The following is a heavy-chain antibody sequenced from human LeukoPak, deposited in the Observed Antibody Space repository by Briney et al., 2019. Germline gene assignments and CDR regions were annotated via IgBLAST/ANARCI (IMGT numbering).Heavy chain of an antibody. D-gene: IGHD6-19*01. J-gene: IGHJ3*02. CDR3: ARTSQAVAPSDAFDI. V-gene: IGHV4-31*03. CDR2: IYYSGST. Sequence: SQTLSLTCTVSGGSISSGGYYWSWIRQHPGKGLEWIGYIYYSGSTYYNPSLKSRVTISVDTSKNQFSLKLSSVTAADTAVYYCARTSQAVAPSDAFDIWGQGTMVTVSS. CDR1: GGSISSGGYY.